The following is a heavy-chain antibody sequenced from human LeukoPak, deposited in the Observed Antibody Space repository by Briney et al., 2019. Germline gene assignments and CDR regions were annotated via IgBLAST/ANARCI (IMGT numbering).Heavy chain of an antibody. D-gene: IGHD3-22*01. CDR2: ISYDGSNK. CDR1: GFTFSSYG. CDR3: AKATYYYDSSGLGAFDI. Sequence: PGGSLRLSCAASGFTFSSYGMHWVRQAPGKGLEWVAVISYDGSNKYYADSVKGRFTISRDNSKNTLYLQMNSLRAEDTAVYYCAKATYYYDSSGLGAFDIWGQGTMVTVSS. V-gene: IGHV3-30*18. J-gene: IGHJ3*02.